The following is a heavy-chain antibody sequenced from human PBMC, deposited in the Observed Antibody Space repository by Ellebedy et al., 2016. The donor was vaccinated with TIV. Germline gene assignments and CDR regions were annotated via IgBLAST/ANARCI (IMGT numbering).Heavy chain of an antibody. CDR2: IYYSGST. CDR1: GGSISSSSYY. D-gene: IGHD3-10*01. Sequence: SETLSLTXTVSGGSISSSSYYWGWIRQPPGKGLEWIGIIYYSGSTYYNPSLKSRITISLDTSRNQFSLKLNSVTAADTAVFYCARVILWFGESTNWFDPWGQGTLVTVSS. J-gene: IGHJ5*02. CDR3: ARVILWFGESTNWFDP. V-gene: IGHV4-39*07.